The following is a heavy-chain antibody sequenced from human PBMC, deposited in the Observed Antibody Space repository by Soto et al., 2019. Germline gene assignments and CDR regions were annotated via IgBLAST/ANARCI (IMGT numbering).Heavy chain of an antibody. D-gene: IGHD3-10*01. J-gene: IGHJ6*02. CDR3: ARDRGGYGPPDV. V-gene: IGHV3-48*03. Sequence: EVQVVESGGGLVQPGGSLRLSCTAAGFTFSSYEMNWVRQAPGKGLEWVSYISGSSGYTGYADSVKGRFTISRDNAKNSLYLQMNSLRVEDTAVYYCARDRGGYGPPDVWGQGTTVTVSS. CDR2: ISGSSGYT. CDR1: GFTFSSYE.